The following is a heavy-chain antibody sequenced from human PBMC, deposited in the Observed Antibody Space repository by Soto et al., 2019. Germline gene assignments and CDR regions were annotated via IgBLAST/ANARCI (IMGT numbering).Heavy chain of an antibody. V-gene: IGHV3-33*01. CDR3: VRDPYSSSTRCRKWFDS. D-gene: IGHD2-2*01. Sequence: QVQLVESGGGVVQPGKSLTLACATSGFNFRSYAVHWDRQAPGKGLEWVAVIWYDGTTKYYGESVKGRFSSSRDNSNNTVYLRMNSLRGEDTAVYYCVRDPYSSSTRCRKWFDSWVQGTLVSVST. CDR1: GFNFRSYA. J-gene: IGHJ5*01. CDR2: IWYDGTTK.